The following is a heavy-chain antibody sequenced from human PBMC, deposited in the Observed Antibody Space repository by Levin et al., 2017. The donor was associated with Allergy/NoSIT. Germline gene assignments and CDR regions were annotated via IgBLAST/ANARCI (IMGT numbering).Heavy chain of an antibody. V-gene: IGHV3-21*01. CDR1: GFTFSSYS. CDR2: ISSSSSYI. Sequence: PGGSLRLSCAASGFTFSSYSMNWVRQAPGKGLEWVSSISSSSSYIYYADSVKGRFTISRDNAKNSLYLQMNSLRAEDTAVYYCARDTGRNYGSGIDYWGQGTLVTVSS. J-gene: IGHJ4*02. D-gene: IGHD3-10*01. CDR3: ARDTGRNYGSGIDY.